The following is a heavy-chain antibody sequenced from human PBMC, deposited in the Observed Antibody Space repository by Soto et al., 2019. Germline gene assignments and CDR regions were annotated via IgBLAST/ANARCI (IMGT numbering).Heavy chain of an antibody. J-gene: IGHJ6*02. CDR2: IYYSGST. D-gene: IGHD3-10*01. V-gene: IGHV4-30-4*01. Sequence: SETLSLTCTVSGGSISSGDYYWSWIRQPPGKGLEWIGYIYYSGSTYYNPSLKSRVTISVDTSKNQFSLKLSSVTAADTAVYYCARDRLYYYGSGSYSHYFYSYGMDVWGQGTIVTVS. CDR1: GGSISSGDYY. CDR3: ARDRLYYYGSGSYSHYFYSYGMDV.